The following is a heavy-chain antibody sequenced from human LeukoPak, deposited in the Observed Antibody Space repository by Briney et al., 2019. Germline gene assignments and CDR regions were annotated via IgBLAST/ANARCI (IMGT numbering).Heavy chain of an antibody. CDR1: GGSISSYY. Sequence: SETLSLTCTVSGGSISSYYWSWVRQPPGKGLEWIGYIYYSGSTNYNPSLKSRVTISVDTSKNQFSLKLSSVTAADTAVYYCAGTYSSGWYVFDYWGQGTLVTVSS. D-gene: IGHD6-19*01. V-gene: IGHV4-59*01. CDR2: IYYSGST. J-gene: IGHJ4*02. CDR3: AGTYSSGWYVFDY.